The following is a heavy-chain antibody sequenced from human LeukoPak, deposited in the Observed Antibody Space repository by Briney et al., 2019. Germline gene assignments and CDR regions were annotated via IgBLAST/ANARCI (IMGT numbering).Heavy chain of an antibody. CDR3: ANFLDGSGSYYLYYYYGMDV. CDR2: ISYDGSNK. CDR1: GFTFSSYG. J-gene: IGHJ6*02. V-gene: IGHV3-30*18. D-gene: IGHD3-10*01. Sequence: GGSLRLSCAASGFTFSSYGMHWVRQAPGKGLEWAAGISYDGSNKYYADSVKGRFTISRDNSKNTLYLQMNSLRAEDTAVYYCANFLDGSGSYYLYYYYGMDVWAKGPRSPSP.